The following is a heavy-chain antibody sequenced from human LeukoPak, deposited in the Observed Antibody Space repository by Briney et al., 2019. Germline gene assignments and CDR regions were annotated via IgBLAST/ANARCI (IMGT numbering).Heavy chain of an antibody. V-gene: IGHV3-30*02. CDR1: GFTFNTYG. J-gene: IGHJ6*04. Sequence: GGSLRLSCEVSGFTFNTYGMNWVRQAPGKGLEWVALIRYDGSNTYYADSVRGRFTVSRYNSKSTLYLQMNSLRLEDTAVYYCAKGQPYSALLSGSSSYLSIRGEGTTVTVFS. CDR2: IRYDGSNT. D-gene: IGHD3-3*01. CDR3: AKGQPYSALLSGSSSYLSI.